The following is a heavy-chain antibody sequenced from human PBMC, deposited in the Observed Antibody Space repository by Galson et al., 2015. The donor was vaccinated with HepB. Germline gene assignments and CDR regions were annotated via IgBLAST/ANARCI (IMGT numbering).Heavy chain of an antibody. D-gene: IGHD3-10*01. CDR2: ISYDGSNK. J-gene: IGHJ4*02. CDR1: GFTFSSYG. V-gene: IGHV3-30*03. Sequence: SLRLSCAASGFTFSSYGMHWVRQAPGKGLEWVAVISYDGSNKYYADSVKGRFTISRDNSKNTLYLQMNSLRAEDTAVYYCARGAANSGFDYWGQGTLVTVSS. CDR3: ARGAANSGFDY.